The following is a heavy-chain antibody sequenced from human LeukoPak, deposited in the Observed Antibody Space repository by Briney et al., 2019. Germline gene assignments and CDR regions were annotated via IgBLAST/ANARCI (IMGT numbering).Heavy chain of an antibody. J-gene: IGHJ3*02. Sequence: SETLSLTCTVSSGSISSYSWTWIRQPPGKGLEWIGSIYYSGSTNYNPSLKSRVTISVDTSKNQFSLKLSSVTAADTAVYYCVRDRVLGAFDIWGQGTMVTVSS. V-gene: IGHV4-59*01. CDR3: VRDRVLGAFDI. CDR1: SGSISSYS. CDR2: IYYSGST. D-gene: IGHD3-16*01.